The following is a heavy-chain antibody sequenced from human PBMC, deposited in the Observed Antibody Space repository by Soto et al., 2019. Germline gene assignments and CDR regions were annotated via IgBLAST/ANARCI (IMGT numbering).Heavy chain of an antibody. Sequence: QVQLVQSGAEVKKPGSSVKVSCKASGGTFSSYSINWVRQAPGQGLEWMGGIIPIFGTANYAQKFQGRVTITADESTSTAYMELSRLRSEDTSVYYCARDGGRHSGGIDYWGQGTLVTVSS. CDR1: GGTFSSYS. CDR3: ARDGGRHSGGIDY. J-gene: IGHJ4*02. D-gene: IGHD1-26*01. CDR2: IIPIFGTA. V-gene: IGHV1-69*01.